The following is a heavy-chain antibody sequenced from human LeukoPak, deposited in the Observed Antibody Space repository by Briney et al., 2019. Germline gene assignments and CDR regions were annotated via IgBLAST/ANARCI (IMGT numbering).Heavy chain of an antibody. J-gene: IGHJ5*02. Sequence: ASVKVSCKASGYTFTGYCMHWVRQAPGQGLGWMGWINPNSGGTNYAQKFQGRVTMTRDTSISTAYMELSRLRSDDTAVYYCARDALRNRHWGAWFDPWGQGTLVTVSS. V-gene: IGHV1-2*02. CDR2: INPNSGGT. D-gene: IGHD7-27*01. CDR1: GYTFTGYC. CDR3: ARDALRNRHWGAWFDP.